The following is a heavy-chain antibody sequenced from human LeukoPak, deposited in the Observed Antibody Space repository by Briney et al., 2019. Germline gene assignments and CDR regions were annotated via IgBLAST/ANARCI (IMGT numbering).Heavy chain of an antibody. CDR3: ARGVSYYDSSGYPY. D-gene: IGHD3-22*01. CDR2: ISYDGSNK. Sequence: GGSLRLSCAASGFTFSDYAMHWVRQAPGKGLEWVAVISYDGSNKYYADSVKGRFTISRDNSKNTLYLQMNSLRAEDTAVYYCARGVSYYDSSGYPYWGQGTLVTVSS. CDR1: GFTFSDYA. J-gene: IGHJ4*02. V-gene: IGHV3-30*04.